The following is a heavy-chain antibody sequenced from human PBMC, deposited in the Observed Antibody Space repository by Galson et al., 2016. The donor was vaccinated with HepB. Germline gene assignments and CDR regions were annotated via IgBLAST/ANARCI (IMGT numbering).Heavy chain of an antibody. Sequence: QSGAEVKEPGESLRISCETSGYKFASLWIAWVRQRAGKGLEWMGVIYPGDSDTKYSPPFQVQVIISADKSINTTYLQWSSLTTSDTAIYYCARRGPNNGLGFWGPGTPVSVS. D-gene: IGHD1-14*01. V-gene: IGHV5-51*01. CDR2: IYPGDSDT. CDR3: ARRGPNNGLGF. CDR1: GYKFASLW. J-gene: IGHJ4*02.